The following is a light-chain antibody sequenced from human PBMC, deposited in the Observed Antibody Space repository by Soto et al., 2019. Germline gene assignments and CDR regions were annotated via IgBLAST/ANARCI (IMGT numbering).Light chain of an antibody. CDR1: QNVAGD. J-gene: IGKJ1*01. V-gene: IGKV3-15*01. Sequence: RVTTQSPATLSVSPGERATLSCRASQNVAGDLAWYQQKPGQAPRLLIYRTSTRATGIPARFSGSGSGTEFTLTISRLQSEDFAVYYCQEYNGRSSFGQGTKVEIK. CDR3: QEYNGRSS. CDR2: RTS.